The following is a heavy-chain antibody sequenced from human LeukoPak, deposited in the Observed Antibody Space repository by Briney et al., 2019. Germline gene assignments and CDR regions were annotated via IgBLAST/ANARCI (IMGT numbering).Heavy chain of an antibody. CDR3: ARQSIAVAGTDFGIDY. CDR2: INTNTGNP. J-gene: IGHJ4*02. V-gene: IGHV7-4-1*02. CDR1: GYTFTSYA. D-gene: IGHD6-19*01. Sequence: GPSVKVSCKASGYTFTSYAMNWVRQAPGQGLEWMGWINTNTGNPTYAQGFTGRFVFSLDTSVGTAYLQISSLKAEDTAVYYCARQSIAVAGTDFGIDYWGQGTLVTVSS.